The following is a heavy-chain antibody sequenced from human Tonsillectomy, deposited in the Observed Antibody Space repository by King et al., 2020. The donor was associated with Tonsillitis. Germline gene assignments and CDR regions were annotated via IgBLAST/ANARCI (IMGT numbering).Heavy chain of an antibody. D-gene: IGHD6-13*01. CDR1: GYTFTGYY. CDR2: INPNSGGT. CDR3: ATGVYRSAGSFDY. J-gene: IGHJ4*02. V-gene: IGHV1-2*02. Sequence: VQLVESGAEVKKPGASVKVSCKASGYTFTGYYMHWVRQAPGQGLEWMGWINPNSGGTNYAQKFQGRVTMTRDTSISTAYMELSRLKSDDTAVYYCATGVYRSAGSFDYWGQGTLVTVSS.